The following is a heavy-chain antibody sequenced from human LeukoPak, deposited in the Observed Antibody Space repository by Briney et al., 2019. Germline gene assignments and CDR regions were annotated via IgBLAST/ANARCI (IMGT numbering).Heavy chain of an antibody. CDR2: IDRDGSRI. V-gene: IGHV3-74*01. J-gene: IGHJ4*02. CDR3: VRGNDYGGPHY. CDR1: GFTFSSYW. D-gene: IGHD4-23*01. Sequence: QPGGSLRLSCAASGFTFSSYWMNWARQAPGKGLVWVSRIDRDGSRINYAGSVKGRFAISRDNGKNTLFLQMNSLRAEDAAVYYCVRGNDYGGPHYWGQGTLVTVSS.